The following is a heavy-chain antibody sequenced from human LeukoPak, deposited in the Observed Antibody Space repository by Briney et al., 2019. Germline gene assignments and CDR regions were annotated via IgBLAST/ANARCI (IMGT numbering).Heavy chain of an antibody. J-gene: IGHJ4*02. CDR2: VEQDGDKK. Sequence: GGSLRLSCAASGFTFSRYQMTWGRQAPREGLEWVAKVEQDGDKKYYVDSVEGRFTISRDNSKNSLYLQMNSLRTEDTALYYCAKDRHDYGVEFDYWGQGTLVTVSS. CDR1: GFTFSRYQ. CDR3: AKDRHDYGVEFDY. D-gene: IGHD4-17*01. V-gene: IGHV3-7*03.